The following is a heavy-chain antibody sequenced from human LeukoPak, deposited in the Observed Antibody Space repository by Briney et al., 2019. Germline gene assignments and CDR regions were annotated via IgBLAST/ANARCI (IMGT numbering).Heavy chain of an antibody. D-gene: IGHD5-18*01. J-gene: IGHJ4*02. CDR3: ARVMDTAMVPYFDY. CDR2: MSYDGSNK. V-gene: IGHV3-30-3*01. Sequence: PGGSLRLSCAASGFTFSSYAMHWVRQAPGKGLEWVAVMSYDGSNKYYADSVKGRFTISRDNSKNTLYLQMNSLRAEDTAVYYCARVMDTAMVPYFDYWGQGTLVTVSS. CDR1: GFTFSSYA.